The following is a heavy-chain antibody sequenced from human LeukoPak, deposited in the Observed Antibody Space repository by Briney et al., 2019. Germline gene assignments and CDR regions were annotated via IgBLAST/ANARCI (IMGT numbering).Heavy chain of an antibody. Sequence: ASVKVSCKASGGTCSSYAISWVRQAPGQGLEWMGRIIPIFGIANYAQKFQGRVTITADKSTSTAYLELSSLRSEDTAVYYCARQIGDCSSTSCYSWFDPWGQGTLVTVSS. CDR3: ARQIGDCSSTSCYSWFDP. CDR2: IIPIFGIA. V-gene: IGHV1-69*04. D-gene: IGHD2-2*01. J-gene: IGHJ5*02. CDR1: GGTCSSYA.